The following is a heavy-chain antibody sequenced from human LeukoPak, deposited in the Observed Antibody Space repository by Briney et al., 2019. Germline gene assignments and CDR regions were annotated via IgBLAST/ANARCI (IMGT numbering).Heavy chain of an antibody. CDR1: GGSISSYY. Sequence: SETLSLTCTVFGGSISSYYWSWIRQPPGKGLEWIGYIYYSGSTNYNPSLKSRVTISVDTSKNQFSLKLSSVTAADTAVYYCARGGYGWYFDLWGRGTLVTVSS. CDR3: ARGGYGWYFDL. J-gene: IGHJ2*01. V-gene: IGHV4-59*01. D-gene: IGHD4-17*01. CDR2: IYYSGST.